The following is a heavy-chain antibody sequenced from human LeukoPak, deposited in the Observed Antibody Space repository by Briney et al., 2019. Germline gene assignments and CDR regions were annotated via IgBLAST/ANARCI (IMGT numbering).Heavy chain of an antibody. Sequence: GGSLKLSCAASGFTFSSYAMSWVRQAPGKGLEWVSYISSSGSTIYYADSVKGRFTISRDNAKNSLYLQMNSLRAEDTAVYYCARDKPSYYMDVWGKGTTATVSS. V-gene: IGHV3-48*04. CDR1: GFTFSSYA. J-gene: IGHJ6*03. CDR3: ARDKPSYYMDV. CDR2: ISSSGSTI.